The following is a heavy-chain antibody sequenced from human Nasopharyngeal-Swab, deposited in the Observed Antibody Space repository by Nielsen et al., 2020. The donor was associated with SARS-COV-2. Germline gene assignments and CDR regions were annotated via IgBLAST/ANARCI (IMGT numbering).Heavy chain of an antibody. Sequence: SETLSLTCTVSGGSISSYYWSWIRQPPGKGLEWIGYIYYSRSTNYNPSLKSRVTISVDTSKNQFSLKLSSVTAADTAVYYCARHKYCSSTSCYFRREKASYYYMDVWGKGTTVTVSS. CDR3: ARHKYCSSTSCYFRREKASYYYMDV. J-gene: IGHJ6*03. D-gene: IGHD2-2*01. CDR2: IYYSRST. V-gene: IGHV4-59*08. CDR1: GGSISSYY.